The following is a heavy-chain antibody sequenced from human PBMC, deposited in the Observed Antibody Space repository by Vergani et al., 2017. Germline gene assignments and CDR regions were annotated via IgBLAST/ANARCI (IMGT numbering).Heavy chain of an antibody. CDR1: GFTFDDYA. D-gene: IGHD6-19*01. V-gene: IGHV3-43*02. CDR2: ISGDGGST. J-gene: IGHJ4*02. CDR3: AKDGGYSSLGIAVAGTDY. Sequence: EVQLVESGGGVVQPGGSLRLSCAASGFTFDDYAMHWVRQAPGKGLEWVSLISGDGGSTYYADSVKGRFTISRDNSKNSLYLQMNSLRTEDTALYYCAKDGGYSSLGIAVAGTDYWGQGTLVTVSS.